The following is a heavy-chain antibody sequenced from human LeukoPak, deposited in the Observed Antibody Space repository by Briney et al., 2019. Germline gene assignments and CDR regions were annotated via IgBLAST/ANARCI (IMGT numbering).Heavy chain of an antibody. CDR2: ISWNSGSI. V-gene: IGHV3-9*01. J-gene: IGHJ4*02. CDR1: GFTFDDYA. D-gene: IGHD3-22*01. CDR3: AKDIIYESSGPSGYFDY. Sequence: GRSLRLSCAASGFTFDDYAMHWVRHAPGKGLEWVSGISWNSGSIGYADSVKGRSTISRDKAKKSLYLQMNSLRAEDTALYYCAKDIIYESSGPSGYFDYWGQGTLVTVSS.